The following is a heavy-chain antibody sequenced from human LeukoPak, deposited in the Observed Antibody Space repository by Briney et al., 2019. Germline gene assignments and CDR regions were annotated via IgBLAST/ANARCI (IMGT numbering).Heavy chain of an antibody. CDR3: ARGPYSSSWSAWFDP. J-gene: IGHJ5*02. CDR1: GFTFSSYE. D-gene: IGHD6-13*01. V-gene: IGHV3-48*03. Sequence: GGSLRLSCAASGFTFSSYEMNWVRQAPGKGLEWVSYISSTGSSIYYADSVKGRFTISRDNAKNSLYLQMNSLRAKDTAIYYCARGPYSSSWSAWFDPWGQGTLVTVSS. CDR2: ISSTGSSI.